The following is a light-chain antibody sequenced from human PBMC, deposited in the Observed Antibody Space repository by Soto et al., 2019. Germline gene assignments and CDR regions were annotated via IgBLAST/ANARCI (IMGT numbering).Light chain of an antibody. CDR2: GAS. CDR3: QQYGSSSTT. Sequence: EIVLTQSPGTLSLSPGERATLSCRASLSVSSSYLAWYQQKPGQAPRLLIYGASSRATGIPDRFSGSGSGTDFTLTISRLEPEDFAVYYCQQYGSSSTTFGQGAKVEIK. V-gene: IGKV3-20*01. CDR1: LSVSSSY. J-gene: IGKJ1*01.